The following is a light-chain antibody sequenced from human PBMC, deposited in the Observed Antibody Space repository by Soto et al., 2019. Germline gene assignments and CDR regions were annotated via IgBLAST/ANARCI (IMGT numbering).Light chain of an antibody. CDR2: CNN. CDR1: SSNIGSNY. CDR3: AAWDDSLSGWV. Sequence: QSVLTQPPSASGTPGQRVTISCSGSSSNIGSNYVYWYQQLPGTAPKLLIYCNNQRPSGVPDRFSGSKSASSAALAISGLRSEDEADYYCAAWDDSLSGWVFGGGTKVTVL. V-gene: IGLV1-47*02. J-gene: IGLJ3*02.